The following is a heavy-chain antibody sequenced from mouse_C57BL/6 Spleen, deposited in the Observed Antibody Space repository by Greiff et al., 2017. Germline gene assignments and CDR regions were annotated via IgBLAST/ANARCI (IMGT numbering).Heavy chain of an antibody. CDR3: ARRRSLAYYSNYDYAMDY. V-gene: IGHV1-20*01. Sequence: VHVKQSGPELVKPGDSVKISCKASGYSFTGYFMNWVMQSHGKSLEWIGRINPYNGDTFSNQKFKGKATLTVDKSSSTAHMELRSLTSEDSAVYYCARRRSLAYYSNYDYAMDYWGQGTSVTVSS. CDR1: GYSFTGYF. D-gene: IGHD2-5*01. J-gene: IGHJ4*01. CDR2: INPYNGDT.